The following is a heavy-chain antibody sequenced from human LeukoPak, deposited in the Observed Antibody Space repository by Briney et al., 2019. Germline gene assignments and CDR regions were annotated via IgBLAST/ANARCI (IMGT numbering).Heavy chain of an antibody. V-gene: IGHV3-33*01. CDR2: IWYGGSNK. J-gene: IGHJ6*04. D-gene: IGHD3-10*01. CDR3: ARDLKRWFGELSNHYYGMDV. Sequence: GRSLRLSCAASGFTFSSYGMHWVGQAPGKGLVGVVDIWYGGSNKYYADSVKGRFTISRDNCTNTLYLQMNSLKAEDTAVYYCARDLKRWFGELSNHYYGMDVWGKGTTVTVSS. CDR1: GFTFSSYG.